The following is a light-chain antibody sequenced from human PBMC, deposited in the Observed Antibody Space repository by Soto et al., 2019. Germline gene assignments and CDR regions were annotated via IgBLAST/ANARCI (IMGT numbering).Light chain of an antibody. CDR1: QSVSSY. J-gene: IGKJ3*01. CDR2: DAS. V-gene: IGKV3-11*01. Sequence: EIVLTQSPATLSLSPGERATLSCRASQSVSSYLAWYQQKPGQAPRLLIYDASNRATGIPARFSGSGSGTAFTLTISSLEPEDFAVYYCQQRGNWPPTFGPGTKVDI. CDR3: QQRGNWPPT.